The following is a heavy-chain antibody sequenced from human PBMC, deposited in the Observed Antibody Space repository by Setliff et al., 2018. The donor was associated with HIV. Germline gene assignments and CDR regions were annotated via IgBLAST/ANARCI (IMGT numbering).Heavy chain of an antibody. J-gene: IGHJ4*02. D-gene: IGHD6-19*01. CDR1: GGSIRTGNYY. CDR3: ARDGGGSGWSLGEFDF. Sequence: SETLSLTCTVSGGSIRTGNYYWNWIRQPAGKGLEWIGHIHTTGSITYNPSLRSRVTISLDTSKIQVSLSLASVTAADTAVYYCARDGGGSGWSLGEFDFWGQGTLVTVSS. CDR2: IHTTGSI. V-gene: IGHV4-61*09.